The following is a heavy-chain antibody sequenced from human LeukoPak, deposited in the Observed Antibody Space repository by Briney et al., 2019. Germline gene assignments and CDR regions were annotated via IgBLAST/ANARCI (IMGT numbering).Heavy chain of an antibody. Sequence: GGSLRLSCAASGFTFSTYGIHWVRQAPGKGLEWVGLLSSGGINKHYADSVKGRFIISRDNSMNTLYLQMNSLGVEDTAVYFCARDHAGSGRAFDYWGQGNLVTVSS. J-gene: IGHJ4*02. CDR2: LSSGGINK. D-gene: IGHD2-15*01. CDR3: ARDHAGSGRAFDY. V-gene: IGHV3-30*03. CDR1: GFTFSTYG.